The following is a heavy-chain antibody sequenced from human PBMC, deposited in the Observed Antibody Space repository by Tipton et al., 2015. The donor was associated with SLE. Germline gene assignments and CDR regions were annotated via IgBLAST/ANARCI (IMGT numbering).Heavy chain of an antibody. D-gene: IGHD3-10*01. CDR3: ARQRLRLLSPLDA. CDR2: VCNRVST. V-gene: IGHV4-59*08. CDR1: GASVSSFC. Sequence: PGLVKPSGTLSLTCTVSGASVSSFCWNWIRQSPGKGLEWIARVCNRVSTNYDPSLKSRGTISVDTSKNHFSLELTSVTAADTAVYYCARQRLRLLSPLDAWGQGTTVTVS. J-gene: IGHJ6*02.